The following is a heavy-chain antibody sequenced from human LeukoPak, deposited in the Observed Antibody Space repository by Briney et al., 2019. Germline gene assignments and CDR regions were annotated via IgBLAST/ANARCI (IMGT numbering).Heavy chain of an antibody. CDR3: ARPHSLGGSFYVFDY. V-gene: IGHV1-18*01. CDR2: VSTYNGNT. J-gene: IGHJ4*02. CDR1: GYTFTTYN. D-gene: IGHD1-26*01. Sequence: ASVKVSCKASGYTFTTYNIAWVRQAPGQGLEWVGWVSTYNGNTDYAQTVQGRVAMTTDTSTNTAYMDLRSLRPDDTAVYYCARPHSLGGSFYVFDYWGQGTLITVSS.